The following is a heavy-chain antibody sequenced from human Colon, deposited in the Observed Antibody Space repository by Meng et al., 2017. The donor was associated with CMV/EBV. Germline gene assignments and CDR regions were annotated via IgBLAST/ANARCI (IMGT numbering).Heavy chain of an antibody. CDR3: AKDIGTWTRGYYFDY. V-gene: IGHV3-30*02. CDR2: IRHVATDK. Sequence: GGSLRLSCTASGFSFSDYGMHWVRQTPDTGLEWVAYIRHVATDKYYVDSVKGRFTISRDNSKYTLYLQRNSMRPDDTAVYYCAKDIGTWTRGYYFDYWGQGTLVTVSS. D-gene: IGHD3-10*01. CDR1: GFSFSDYG. J-gene: IGHJ4*02.